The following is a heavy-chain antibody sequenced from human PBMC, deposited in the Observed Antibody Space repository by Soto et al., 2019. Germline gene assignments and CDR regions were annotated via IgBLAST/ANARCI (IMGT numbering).Heavy chain of an antibody. V-gene: IGHV3-9*01. D-gene: IGHD6-19*01. CDR3: AKADSSGWSPYFDY. Sequence: PGGSLRLSCAASGFTFDDYAMHWVRQAPGKGLEWVSGISWNSGSIGYADSVKGRFTISRDNAKNSLYLQMNSLRAEDTALYYCAKADSSGWSPYFDYWGQGTLVTVSS. CDR1: GFTFDDYA. CDR2: ISWNSGSI. J-gene: IGHJ4*02.